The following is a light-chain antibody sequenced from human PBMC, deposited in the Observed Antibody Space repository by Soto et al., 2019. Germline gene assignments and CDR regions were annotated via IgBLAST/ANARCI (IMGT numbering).Light chain of an antibody. CDR1: SSDIGGYNF. CDR2: DVS. CDR3: NSYRTVSTYV. Sequence: QSALTQPASVSGSPGQSITISCTGTSSDIGGYNFVSWYQHPPGKAPKLLIHDVSNRPSGVSSRFSGSKSGNTASLTISGLQAEDEADYYCNSYRTVSTYVFGTGTKLTVL. V-gene: IGLV2-14*03. J-gene: IGLJ1*01.